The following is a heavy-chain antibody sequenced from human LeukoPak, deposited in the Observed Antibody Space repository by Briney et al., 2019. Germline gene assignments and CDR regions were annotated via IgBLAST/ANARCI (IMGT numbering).Heavy chain of an antibody. CDR2: ISGSGGST. J-gene: IGHJ3*02. CDR1: GFTFSSYA. D-gene: IGHD1-26*01. V-gene: IGHV3-23*01. CDR3: AKDQSLGVGAGDAFDI. Sequence: GGSLRLSCAASGFTFSSYAMSWVRQAPGKGLEWVSAISGSGGSTYYADSVKGRFTISRDNSKNTLYLQMNSLRAEDTAVYYCAKDQSLGVGAGDAFDIWGQGTMVTVSS.